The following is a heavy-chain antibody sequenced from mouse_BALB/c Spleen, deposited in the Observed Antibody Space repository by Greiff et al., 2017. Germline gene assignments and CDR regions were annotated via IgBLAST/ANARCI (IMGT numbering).Heavy chain of an antibody. J-gene: IGHJ4*01. CDR1: GYTFTSYC. Sequence: VQLQQSGPELVKPGASVKISCKASGYTFTSYCMHWVKQRPGQGLEWIGDINPNNGGTNYNQKFKGKATLTVDKSSSTAYMQLRSLTSEDTAVYYCAREGSLYAMDYWGQGTSVTVSS. CDR3: AREGSLYAMDY. V-gene: IGHV1-18*01. CDR2: INPNNGGT. D-gene: IGHD1-1*01.